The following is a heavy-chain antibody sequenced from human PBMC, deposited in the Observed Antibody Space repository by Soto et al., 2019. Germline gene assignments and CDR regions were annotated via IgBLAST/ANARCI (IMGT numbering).Heavy chain of an antibody. CDR1: GYTFTSYG. V-gene: IGHV1-18*04. CDR3: ARCQCSSTSCYLAFYYYYYGMDV. J-gene: IGHJ6*02. D-gene: IGHD2-2*01. CDR2: ISAYNGNT. Sequence: ASVKVSCKASGYTFTSYGISWVRQAPGQGLEWMGWISAYNGNTNYAQKLQGRVTMTTDTSTSTAYMELRSLRSDDTAVYYCARCQCSSTSCYLAFYYYYYGMDVWGQGTTVTVSS.